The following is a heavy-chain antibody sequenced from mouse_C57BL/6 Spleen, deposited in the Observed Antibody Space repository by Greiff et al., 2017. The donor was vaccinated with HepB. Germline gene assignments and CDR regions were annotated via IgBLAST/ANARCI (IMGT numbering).Heavy chain of an antibody. CDR1: GFTFSSYA. Sequence: DVHLVESGGGLVKPGGSLKLSCAASGFTFSSYAMSWVRQTPEKRLEWVATISDGGSYTYYPDNVKGRFTISRDNAKNNLYLQMSHLKSEDTAMYYCASTTRDAWFAYWGQGTLVTVSA. D-gene: IGHD2-12*01. J-gene: IGHJ3*01. V-gene: IGHV5-4*01. CDR3: ASTTRDAWFAY. CDR2: ISDGGSYT.